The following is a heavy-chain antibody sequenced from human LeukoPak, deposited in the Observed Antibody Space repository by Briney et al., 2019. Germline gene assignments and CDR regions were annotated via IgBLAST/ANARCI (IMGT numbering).Heavy chain of an antibody. V-gene: IGHV3-7*01. CDR2: IKQDGSEK. CDR1: GFTFSSYW. J-gene: IGHJ6*02. CDR3: AKDPTDIVVVPAAKVGYYGMDV. D-gene: IGHD2-2*01. Sequence: GGSLRLSCAASGFTFSSYWMSWVRQAPGKGLEWVANIKQDGSEKYYVDSVKGRFTISRDNSKNTLYLQMNSLRAEDTAVYYCAKDPTDIVVVPAAKVGYYGMDVGGQGTTVTVSS.